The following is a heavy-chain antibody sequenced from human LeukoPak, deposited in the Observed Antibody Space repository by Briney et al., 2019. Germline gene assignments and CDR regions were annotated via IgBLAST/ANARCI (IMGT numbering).Heavy chain of an antibody. J-gene: IGHJ4*02. V-gene: IGHV4-39*01. CDR1: GGSISISSYY. CDR3: AGRTIFGVGRTGYVYY. CDR2: IYYSGST. D-gene: IGHD3-3*01. Sequence: SETLSLTCTVSGGSISISSYYWGWIRQPPGKGLEWIGSIYYSGSTYYNPSLKSRVTISVDTSKNQFSLKLSSVTAADTAVYYCAGRTIFGVGRTGYVYYWGQGTLVTVSS.